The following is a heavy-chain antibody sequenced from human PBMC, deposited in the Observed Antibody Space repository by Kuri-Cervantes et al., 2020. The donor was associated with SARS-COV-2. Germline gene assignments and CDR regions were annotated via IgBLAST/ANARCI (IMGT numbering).Heavy chain of an antibody. V-gene: IGHV1-69*13. Sequence: SVKVSCKASGGTFSNYALSWVRQAPGQGLEWMGRIIPTFDTATYAQKFQGRVIFTADESSSTAYMEVNSLTSEDTAVYFCARSQGYCTANSCSWNWFDPWGQGTQVTVSS. CDR2: IIPTFDTA. CDR1: GGTFSNYA. CDR3: ARSQGYCTANSCSWNWFDP. J-gene: IGHJ5*02. D-gene: IGHD2-8*02.